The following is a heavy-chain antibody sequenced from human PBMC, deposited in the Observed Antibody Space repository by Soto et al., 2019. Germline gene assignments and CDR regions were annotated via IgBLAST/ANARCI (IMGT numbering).Heavy chain of an antibody. D-gene: IGHD3-10*01. J-gene: IGHJ4*02. V-gene: IGHV4-39*01. CDR1: GGSIGSSSYY. CDR2: IYYSGST. CDR3: ARQLEYFVSWSYYLGYFAY. Sequence: SGTLSLTWTVSGGSIGSSSYYWGGIRQPRGKGLEWIGSIYYSGSTYYNPSLKSRVTISVDTSKNQFSLKLSSVTAADTAVYYCARQLEYFVSWSYYLGYFAYPGRRTLVPVS.